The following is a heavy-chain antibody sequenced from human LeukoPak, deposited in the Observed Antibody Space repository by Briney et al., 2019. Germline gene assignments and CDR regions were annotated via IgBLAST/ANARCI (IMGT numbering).Heavy chain of an antibody. V-gene: IGHV3-23*01. J-gene: IGHJ4*02. CDR2: ISGSGGRT. CDR1: GFTLSSYS. CDR3: AKLPVAGLYFDY. Sequence: GGSLRLSCAASGFTLSSYSMNWVRQAPGKGLEWISAISGSGGRTYYVDSVKGRFTISRDNSKNTLYLQMNSLRVEDTAAYYCAKLPVAGLYFDYWGQGTLVTVSS. D-gene: IGHD6-19*01.